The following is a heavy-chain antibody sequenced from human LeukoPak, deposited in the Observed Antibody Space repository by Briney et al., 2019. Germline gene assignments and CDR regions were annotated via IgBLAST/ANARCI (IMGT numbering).Heavy chain of an antibody. V-gene: IGHV1-69*01. CDR1: GGTFSSYA. Sequence: SVKVSCKASGGTFSSYAISWVRQAPGQGLEWMGGIIPIFGTANYAQKFQGRVTITADESTSSAYMELSSLRSEDTAVYYCAVGYCSSTSCVQDYYYMDVWGKGTTVTVSS. CDR3: AVGYCSSTSCVQDYYYMDV. D-gene: IGHD2-2*01. J-gene: IGHJ6*03. CDR2: IIPIFGTA.